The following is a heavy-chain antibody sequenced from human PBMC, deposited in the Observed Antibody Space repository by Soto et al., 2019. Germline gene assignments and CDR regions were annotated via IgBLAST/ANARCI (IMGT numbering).Heavy chain of an antibody. CDR3: AREYYDILTGYYTKGAFDI. V-gene: IGHV3-21*01. CDR2: ISSSSSYI. Sequence: GESLKISCAASGFTFSSYSMNWVRQAPGKGLEWVSSISSSSSYIYYADSVKGRFTISRDNAKNSLYLQMNSLRAEDTAVYYCAREYYDILTGYYTKGAFDIWGQGTMVTVSS. J-gene: IGHJ3*02. D-gene: IGHD3-9*01. CDR1: GFTFSSYS.